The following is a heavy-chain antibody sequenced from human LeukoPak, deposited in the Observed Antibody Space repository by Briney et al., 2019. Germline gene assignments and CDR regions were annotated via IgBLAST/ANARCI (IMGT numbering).Heavy chain of an antibody. Sequence: SETLSLTCTVSGYSISSGYYWSWIRQPPGKGLEWIGYIYYSGSTNYNPSLKSRVTILVDTSKKQFSLKLSSVTAADTAVYYCARARSYDILTGRTVNAFDIWGQGTMVTVSS. CDR3: ARARSYDILTGRTVNAFDI. D-gene: IGHD3-9*01. J-gene: IGHJ3*02. CDR1: GYSISSGYY. V-gene: IGHV4-61*01. CDR2: IYYSGST.